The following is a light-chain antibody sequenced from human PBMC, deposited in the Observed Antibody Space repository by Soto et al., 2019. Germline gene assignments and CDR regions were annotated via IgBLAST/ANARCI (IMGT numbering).Light chain of an antibody. CDR3: HQYFAAPPT. CDR1: QTILYTSNNKNY. V-gene: IGKV4-1*01. Sequence: DIVMTQSPGSLAVSLGERATITCKSSQTILYTSNNKNYLAWYQQRPGQPPRLVIYWASTRVSGVPDRISGSGSGTNFTLTITSLRPEDVATYYCHQYFAAPPTFGPGTKVEI. J-gene: IGKJ3*01. CDR2: WAS.